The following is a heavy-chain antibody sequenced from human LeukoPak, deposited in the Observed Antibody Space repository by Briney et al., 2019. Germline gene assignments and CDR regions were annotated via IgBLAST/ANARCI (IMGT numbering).Heavy chain of an antibody. CDR1: GGSISSYY. D-gene: IGHD2-15*01. V-gene: IGHV4-59*01. Sequence: PSETLPLTCTVSGGSISSYYWSWIRQPPGKGLEWIGYIYYSGSTNYNPSLKSRVTISVDTSKNQFSLKLSSVTAADTAVYYCARRLYCSGGSCPIPYYYYYMDVWGKGTTVTVSS. J-gene: IGHJ6*03. CDR2: IYYSGST. CDR3: ARRLYCSGGSCPIPYYYYYMDV.